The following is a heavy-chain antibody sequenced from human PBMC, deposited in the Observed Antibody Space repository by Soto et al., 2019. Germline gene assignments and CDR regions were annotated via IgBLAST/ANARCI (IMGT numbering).Heavy chain of an antibody. CDR3: AKLTCEVAPS. CDR2: IRPDGSGI. J-gene: IGHJ5*02. D-gene: IGHD1-1*01. Sequence: WGSLRLSCSDSAFTFSYCWIHWVRQAPGKGLEWVSRIRPDGSGIEYADSVKGRFIISRVNARNTLYLQLTSLEAEDTAVYYCAKLTCEVAPSWGQGSLVTVAS. V-gene: IGHV3-74*03. CDR1: AFTFSYCW.